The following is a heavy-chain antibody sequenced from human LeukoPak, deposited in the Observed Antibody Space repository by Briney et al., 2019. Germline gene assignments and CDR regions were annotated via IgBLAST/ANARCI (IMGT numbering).Heavy chain of an antibody. J-gene: IGHJ4*02. V-gene: IGHV3-73*01. CDR3: TRYSSSQNTSGY. CDR1: GFTFSGSA. CDR2: IRSKANSYAT. Sequence: GGSLKLSCAASGFTFSGSAMHWVRQASGKGLEWVGRIRSKANSYATAYAASVKGRFTISRDDSKNTAYLQMNSLKTEGTAVYYCTRYSSSQNTSGYWGQGTLVTVSS. D-gene: IGHD6-13*01.